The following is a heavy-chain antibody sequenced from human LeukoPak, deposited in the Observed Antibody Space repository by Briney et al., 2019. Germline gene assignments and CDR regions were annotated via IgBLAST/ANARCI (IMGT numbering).Heavy chain of an antibody. CDR2: ISYDGSDK. CDR3: AKDKYYYGSGSDFDY. D-gene: IGHD3-10*01. Sequence: GGSLRLSCEASGFTFSTYGMHWVRQAPGKGLAWVALISYDGSDKYYADSVKGRFTISRDNSKNTLYLQMNSLRAEDTAVYYCAKDKYYYGSGSDFDYWGQGTLVTVSS. CDR1: GFTFSTYG. J-gene: IGHJ4*02. V-gene: IGHV3-30*18.